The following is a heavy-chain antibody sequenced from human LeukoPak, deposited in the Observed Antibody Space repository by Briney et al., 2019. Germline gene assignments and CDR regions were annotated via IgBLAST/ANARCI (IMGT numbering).Heavy chain of an antibody. V-gene: IGHV3-21*01. D-gene: IGHD3-10*01. Sequence: KTGGSLRLSCAASGFTFSTYSMNWVRQAPGKGPEWVSFIDTSASYKYYGESMKGRFTISRDNAKKSLYLQMNGLRADDTAVYYCARGRSITLLRGVAMSDGFDIWGQGTMVTVSP. CDR1: GFTFSTYS. CDR2: IDTSASYK. CDR3: ARGRSITLLRGVAMSDGFDI. J-gene: IGHJ3*02.